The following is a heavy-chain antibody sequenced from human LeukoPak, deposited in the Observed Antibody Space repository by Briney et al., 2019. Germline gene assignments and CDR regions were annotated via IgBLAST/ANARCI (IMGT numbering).Heavy chain of an antibody. J-gene: IGHJ4*02. V-gene: IGHV5-51*01. CDR1: WIHFTSYW. Sequence: GAVLETSRKGSWIHFTSYWIGWGRPGPGKGVGWGGIIYPGDSDTRYSPYLQGQVTISADKSLSTAYLQRSSLRASDTAMYYCARGSGSYHTAYMNWGQGSPVTVSS. D-gene: IGHD1-26*01. CDR3: ARGSGSYHTAYMN. CDR2: IYPGDSDT.